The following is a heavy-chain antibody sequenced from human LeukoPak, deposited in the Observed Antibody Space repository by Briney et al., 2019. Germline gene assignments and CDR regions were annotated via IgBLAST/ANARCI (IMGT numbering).Heavy chain of an antibody. J-gene: IGHJ4*02. CDR3: ARATGGIVDF. CDR1: GDSVSSNLVT. D-gene: IGHD1-26*01. V-gene: IGHV6-1*01. Sequence: SQTLSLTCAISGDSVSSNLVTWSWTRQSPSGGLEWLGRTYYRSKWSYDYAISVKSRITINPDTSKNQFSLQLDSVTPEDTAIFYCARATGGIVDFWGQGTLVTVSS. CDR2: TYYRSKWSY.